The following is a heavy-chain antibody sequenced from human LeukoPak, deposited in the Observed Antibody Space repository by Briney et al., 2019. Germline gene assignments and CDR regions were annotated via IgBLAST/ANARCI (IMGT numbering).Heavy chain of an antibody. Sequence: AASVKVSCKASGGTFSSYAISWVRQAPGQGLEWMGRIIPILGIANYAQKFQGRVTITADKSTSTAYMELSSLRSEDTAVYYCARGNITIFGVVDDAFDIWGQGTMVTVSS. D-gene: IGHD3-3*01. CDR2: IIPILGIA. CDR1: GGTFSSYA. J-gene: IGHJ3*02. V-gene: IGHV1-69*04. CDR3: ARGNITIFGVVDDAFDI.